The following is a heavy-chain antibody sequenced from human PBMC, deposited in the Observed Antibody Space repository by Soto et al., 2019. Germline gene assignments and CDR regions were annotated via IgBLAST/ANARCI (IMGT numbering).Heavy chain of an antibody. CDR1: GGSISSGGYY. CDR2: IYYSGST. Sequence: QVQLQESGPGLVKPSQTLSLTCTVSGGSISSGGYYWSWIRQHPGKGLEWIGYIYYSGSTYYNPSLQSRVTISVDTSKNQFSLKLSSVTAADTAVYYCARGDYVWGSYGAVNYWGQGTLVTVSS. J-gene: IGHJ4*02. V-gene: IGHV4-31*03. CDR3: ARGDYVWGSYGAVNY. D-gene: IGHD3-16*01.